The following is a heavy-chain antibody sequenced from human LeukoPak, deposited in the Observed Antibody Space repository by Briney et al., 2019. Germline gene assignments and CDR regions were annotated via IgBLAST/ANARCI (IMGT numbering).Heavy chain of an antibody. CDR1: GFTFSSYS. V-gene: IGHV3-21*01. CDR3: ARDFSGIVGASDFDY. J-gene: IGHJ4*02. CDR2: ISSSSSYI. Sequence: GGSLRLSCAASGFTFSSYSMNWVRQAPGKGLEWVSSISSSSSYIYYADSVKGRFTISRDNAKNSLYLQMNSLRAEDTAVYYCARDFSGIVGASDFDYWGQGTLVTVSS. D-gene: IGHD1-26*01.